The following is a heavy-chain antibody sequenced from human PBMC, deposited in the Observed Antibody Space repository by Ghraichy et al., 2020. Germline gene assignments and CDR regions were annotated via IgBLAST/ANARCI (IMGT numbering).Heavy chain of an antibody. Sequence: SCAASGFTFSSHGMHWVRQAPGKGLEWVAVISYDGSNKYYADSVKGRFTISRDNSKNTLYLQMNSLRAEDTAVYYCARKRLYYYGSGSYYKRIHDAFDIWGQGTKVTVSS. CDR3: ARKRLYYYGSGSYYKRIHDAFDI. V-gene: IGHV3-30*03. D-gene: IGHD3-10*01. J-gene: IGHJ3*02. CDR1: GFTFSSHG. CDR2: ISYDGSNK.